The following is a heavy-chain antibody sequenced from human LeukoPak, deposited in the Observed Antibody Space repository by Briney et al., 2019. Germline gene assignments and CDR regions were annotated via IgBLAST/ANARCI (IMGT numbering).Heavy chain of an antibody. CDR2: IIPIFGTA. J-gene: IGHJ4*02. CDR3: ARDLDYISGSYGFDY. Sequence: ASVKVSCKASGGTFSSYAISWVRQAPGQGLEWMGGIIPIFGTANYAQKFQGRVTITADESTSTAYMELSSLRSEDSAVYYCARDLDYISGSYGFDYWGQGTLVTVSS. V-gene: IGHV1-69*13. CDR1: GGTFSSYA. D-gene: IGHD1-26*01.